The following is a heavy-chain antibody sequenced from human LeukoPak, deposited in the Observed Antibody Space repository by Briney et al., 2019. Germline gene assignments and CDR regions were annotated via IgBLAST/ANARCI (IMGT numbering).Heavy chain of an antibody. D-gene: IGHD3-16*01. CDR3: ARRRVMRPFDY. V-gene: IGHV4-39*07. CDR1: GASISGSGYY. Sequence: PSETLSLTCTVSGASISGSGYYWGWIRQPPGKGLEWIGEINHSGSTNYNPSLKSRVTISVDTSKNQFSLKLSSVTAADTAVYYCARRRVMRPFDYWGQGTLVTVSS. J-gene: IGHJ4*02. CDR2: INHSGST.